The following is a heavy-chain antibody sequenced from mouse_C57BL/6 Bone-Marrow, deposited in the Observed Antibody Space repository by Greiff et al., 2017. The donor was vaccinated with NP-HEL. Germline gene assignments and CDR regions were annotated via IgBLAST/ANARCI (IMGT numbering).Heavy chain of an antibody. CDR2: INPNNGGT. CDR1: GYTFTDYY. J-gene: IGHJ1*03. V-gene: IGHV1-26*01. Sequence: EVQLQQSGPELVKPGASVKISCKASGYTFTDYYMNWVKQSHGKSLEWIGDINPNNGGTSYNQKFKGKATLTVDKSSSTAYMELRSLTSEDSAVYYCARPRDDGYYLDVWGTGTTVTVSS. D-gene: IGHD2-3*01. CDR3: ARPRDDGYYLDV.